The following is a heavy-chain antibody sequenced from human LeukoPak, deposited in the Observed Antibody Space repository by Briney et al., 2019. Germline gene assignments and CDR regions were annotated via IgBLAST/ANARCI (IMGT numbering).Heavy chain of an antibody. CDR2: ITSSSYI. D-gene: IGHD1-26*01. J-gene: IGHJ6*03. CDR1: GFTFTSYN. CDR3: ARDPYSGNYGAYYYYYMDV. V-gene: IGHV3-21*06. Sequence: PGGSLRLSCAASGFTFTSYNMNWVRQAPGKGLEWVSSITSSSYIYYADSVKGRFTISRDNAKNSLYLQMDSLRVEDTAVYYCARDPYSGNYGAYYYYYMDVWGKGTTVTISS.